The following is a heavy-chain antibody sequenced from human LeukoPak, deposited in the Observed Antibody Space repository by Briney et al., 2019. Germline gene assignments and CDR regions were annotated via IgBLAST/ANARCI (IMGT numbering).Heavy chain of an antibody. CDR2: IYYSGST. D-gene: IGHD3-10*01. J-gene: IGHJ3*01. V-gene: IGHV4-59*12. CDR1: GGSISSYY. Sequence: SETLSLTCTVSGGSISSYYWSWIRQPPGKGLEWIGYIYYSGSTNYNPSLKSRVTISVDKSKDQFSLKLSPVTAADTAVYYCAIGLWFGEVWGQGTMVTVSS. CDR3: AIGLWFGEV.